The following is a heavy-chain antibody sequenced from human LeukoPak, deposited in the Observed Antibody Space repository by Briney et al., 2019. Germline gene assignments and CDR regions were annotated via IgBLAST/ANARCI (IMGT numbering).Heavy chain of an antibody. CDR2: IYYRGST. D-gene: IGHD3-3*01. Sequence: PSETLSLTCTVSGGSISSNDYYWGWIRQPPGKGLEWIGSIYYRGSTYYNPSLKSRLTISVDTSKNQFSLKLSSVTAADTAVYYCAKGFWSGXHPGYWGQGTLVTVSS. V-gene: IGHV4-39*01. CDR1: GGSISSNDYY. CDR3: AKGFWSGXHPGY. J-gene: IGHJ4*02.